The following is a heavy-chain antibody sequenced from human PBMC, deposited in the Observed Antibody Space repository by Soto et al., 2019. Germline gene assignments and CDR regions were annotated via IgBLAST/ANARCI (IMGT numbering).Heavy chain of an antibody. V-gene: IGHV3-48*01. D-gene: IGHD3-3*01. CDR1: GFTFSNYS. CDR3: ARDNGYNFWSGYFLFNF. J-gene: IGHJ4*02. CDR2: IGISSNTI. Sequence: EVQLVESGGGLVQPGGSLRLSCAASGFTFSNYSMNWVRQAPGKGLEWLSHIGISSNTIYYADSVRGRFTISRDNAKNSLYLQMNSLRAEDTAVYYCARDNGYNFWSGYFLFNFWGQGTLVTVSS.